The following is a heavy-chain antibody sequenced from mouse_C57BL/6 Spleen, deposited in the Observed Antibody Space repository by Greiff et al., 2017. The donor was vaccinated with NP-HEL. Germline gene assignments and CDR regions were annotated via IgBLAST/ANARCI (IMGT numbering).Heavy chain of an antibody. Sequence: EVKLVESEGGLVQPGSSMKLSCTASGFTFSDYYMAWVRQVPEKGLEWVANINYDGSSTYYLDSLKSRFIISRDNAKNILYLQMSSLKSEDTATYYCARELFPYAMDYWGQGTSVTVSS. CDR1: GFTFSDYY. D-gene: IGHD1-1*02. CDR2: INYDGSST. CDR3: ARELFPYAMDY. J-gene: IGHJ4*01. V-gene: IGHV5-16*01.